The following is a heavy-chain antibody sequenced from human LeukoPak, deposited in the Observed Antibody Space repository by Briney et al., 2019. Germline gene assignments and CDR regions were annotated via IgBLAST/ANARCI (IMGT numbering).Heavy chain of an antibody. CDR2: INPNSGST. V-gene: IGHV1-2*02. D-gene: IGHD5-18*01. CDR3: ARDNGGTAMAYYYYYYMDV. CDR1: GYTFTGYY. Sequence: ASVKVSCKASGYTFTGYYMHWVRQAPGQGLEWMGWINPNSGSTNYAQRFQGRVTMTRNTSISTAYMELSSLRSEDTAVYYCARDNGGTAMAYYYYYYMDVWGKGTTVTISS. J-gene: IGHJ6*03.